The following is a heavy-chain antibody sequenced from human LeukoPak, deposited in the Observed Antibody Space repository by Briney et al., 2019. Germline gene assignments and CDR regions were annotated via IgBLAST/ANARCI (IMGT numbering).Heavy chain of an antibody. CDR1: GGSISSYY. Sequence: PSETLSLTCTVSGGSISSYYWSWIRQPPGKGLEWIGYIYYSGSTNYNPSLKSRVTISVDTSKNQFSLKLSSVTAADTAVYYCARGGTDYGDYVWANWFDPWGQGTLVTVSS. D-gene: IGHD4-17*01. V-gene: IGHV4-59*01. J-gene: IGHJ5*02. CDR2: IYYSGST. CDR3: ARGGTDYGDYVWANWFDP.